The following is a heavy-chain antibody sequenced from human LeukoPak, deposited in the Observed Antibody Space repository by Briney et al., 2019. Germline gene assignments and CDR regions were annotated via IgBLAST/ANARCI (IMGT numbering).Heavy chain of an antibody. D-gene: IGHD2-2*01. Sequence: GGSLRLSCAASGFTFSSYAMHWVRQTPGKGLEWVADISYDGNNKYYADSAKGRFTISRDNSKNTLYLQMNSLRAEDTAVYYCARALRACSSSSCYPYYYYYYMDVWGKGTTVTVSS. CDR1: GFTFSSYA. CDR3: ARALRACSSSSCYPYYYYYYMDV. J-gene: IGHJ6*03. V-gene: IGHV3-30-3*01. CDR2: ISYDGNNK.